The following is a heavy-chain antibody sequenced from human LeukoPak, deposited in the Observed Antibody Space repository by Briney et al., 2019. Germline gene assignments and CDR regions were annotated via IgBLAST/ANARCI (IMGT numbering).Heavy chain of an antibody. J-gene: IGHJ4*02. CDR2: IYHSGST. CDR3: ASRSSSSWSGFDY. CDR1: GGSISSSNW. D-gene: IGHD6-13*01. V-gene: IGHV4-4*02. Sequence: SGTLSLTCAVSGGSISSSNWWSWVRQPPGKGLEWIGEIYHSGSTNYNPSLKSRVTISVDKSKNQFSLKLSSVTAADTAVYYCASRSSSSWSGFDYWGQGTLVTVSS.